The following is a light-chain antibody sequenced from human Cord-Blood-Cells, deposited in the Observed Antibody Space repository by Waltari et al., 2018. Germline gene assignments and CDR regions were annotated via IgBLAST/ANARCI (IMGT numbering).Light chain of an antibody. J-gene: IGLJ3*02. CDR2: NVS. CDR1: SSDVGGYNY. V-gene: IGLV2-11*01. CDR3: CSDAGSYTWV. Sequence: QSALTQPRSVSGSPGQSVTISCTGTSSDVGGYNYVPWYQQHPGKAPKLMIYNVSKRPSGVPDRFSGSKSGNTASLTISGLQAEDEADYYCCSDAGSYTWVFGGGTKLTVL.